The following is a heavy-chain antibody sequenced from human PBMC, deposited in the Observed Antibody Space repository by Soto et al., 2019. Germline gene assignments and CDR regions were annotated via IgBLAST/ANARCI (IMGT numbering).Heavy chain of an antibody. CDR2: IWYDGSNK. CDR1: GFTFSSYG. Sequence: GGSLRLSCAASGFTFSSYGMHWVRQAPGKGLEWVAVIWYDGSNKYYADSVKGRFTISRDNSKNTPYLQMNSLRAEDTAVYYCASRAQRHSSRWNDAFDIWGQGTMVTVSS. V-gene: IGHV3-33*01. D-gene: IGHD6-13*01. J-gene: IGHJ3*02. CDR3: ASRAQRHSSRWNDAFDI.